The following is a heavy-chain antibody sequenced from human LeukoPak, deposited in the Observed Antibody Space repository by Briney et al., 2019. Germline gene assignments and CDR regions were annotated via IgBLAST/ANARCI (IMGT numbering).Heavy chain of an antibody. V-gene: IGHV3-23*01. CDR3: ATERGGLSYYYYYYMDV. J-gene: IGHJ6*03. D-gene: IGHD3-10*01. CDR2: ISGSGGST. Sequence: GGSLRLSCAASGFTFSSYAMSWVRQAPGKGLEWVSAISGSGGSTYYADSVKGRFTISRDNSKNTLYLQMNSLRAEDTAVYYCATERGGLSYYYYYYMDVWGKGTTVTVSS. CDR1: GFTFSSYA.